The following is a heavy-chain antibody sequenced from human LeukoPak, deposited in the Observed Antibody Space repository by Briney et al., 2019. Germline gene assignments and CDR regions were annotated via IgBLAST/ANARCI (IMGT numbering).Heavy chain of an antibody. V-gene: IGHV3-66*02. CDR2: IYSGGST. Sequence: PGGSLRLSCAASGFTVSSNYMSWVRQAPGKGLEWVSVIYSGGSTYYADSVKGRFTISRDNSKNTLYLQMNSLRAEDTAVYYCTRVGRPFVAVPAARDDYWGQGTLVTVSP. D-gene: IGHD2-2*01. CDR3: TRVGRPFVAVPAARDDY. J-gene: IGHJ4*02. CDR1: GFTVSSNY.